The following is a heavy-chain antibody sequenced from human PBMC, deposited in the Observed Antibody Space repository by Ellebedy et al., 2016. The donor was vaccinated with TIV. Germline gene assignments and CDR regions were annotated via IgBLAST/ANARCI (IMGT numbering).Heavy chain of an antibody. V-gene: IGHV3-21*06. CDR2: ISSGSSYV. CDR3: ARDDSYGYYFDY. D-gene: IGHD5-18*01. Sequence: GGSLRLXXAASGFIFSSYNMNWVRQAPGKGQEWVSSISSGSSYVYYADSVKGRFTISRDNANNSLYLQMNSLRAEDTAVYYCARDDSYGYYFDYWGRGTLVTVSS. J-gene: IGHJ4*02. CDR1: GFIFSSYN.